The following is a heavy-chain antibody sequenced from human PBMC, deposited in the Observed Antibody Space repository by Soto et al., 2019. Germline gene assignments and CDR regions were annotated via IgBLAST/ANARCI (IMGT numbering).Heavy chain of an antibody. V-gene: IGHV4-39*01. CDR1: GGSISSSSYY. Sequence: SETLSLTCTVSGGSISSSSYYWDLIRQPPGKGLEWIGSIYYSGSTYYNPSLKSRVTISVDTSKNQFSLKLSSVTAADTAVYYCAIRGVYFDYWGQGTLVTVSS. D-gene: IGHD3-16*01. CDR2: IYYSGST. CDR3: AIRGVYFDY. J-gene: IGHJ4*02.